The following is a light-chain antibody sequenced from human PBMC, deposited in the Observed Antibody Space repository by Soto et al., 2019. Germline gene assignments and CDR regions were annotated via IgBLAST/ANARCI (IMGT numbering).Light chain of an antibody. Sequence: EIVMTQSPATLSVSPGERATLSCRASQSVSSNLAWYQQKPGQAPRLLIYGASTRATGIPARFSGSGSGTEFPLPISSLQSEDFAVYYCQQYNNWPITFGQGTRLEIK. J-gene: IGKJ5*01. CDR1: QSVSSN. CDR3: QQYNNWPIT. CDR2: GAS. V-gene: IGKV3-15*01.